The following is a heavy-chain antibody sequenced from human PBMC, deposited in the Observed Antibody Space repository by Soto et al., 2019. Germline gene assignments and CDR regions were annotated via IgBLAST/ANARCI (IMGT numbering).Heavy chain of an antibody. J-gene: IGHJ4*02. CDR2: IDHGGGS. CDR1: GASVSSGRYY. CDR3: ARSPPNWGFRGGYY. V-gene: IGHV4-61*01. D-gene: IGHD7-27*01. Sequence: SETLSLTCTVSGASVSSGRYYWTWIRQPPGKGLEWIGYIDHGGGSDYNPSLKSRVTMSVDASKNQFSLMLTSVTAADTAVYFCARSPPNWGFRGGYYWGQGTLVTVSS.